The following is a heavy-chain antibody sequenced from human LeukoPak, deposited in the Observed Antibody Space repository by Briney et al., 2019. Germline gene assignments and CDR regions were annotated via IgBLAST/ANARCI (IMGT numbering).Heavy chain of an antibody. V-gene: IGHV3-74*01. Sequence: GGSLRLSCAASGFTLRNYWTHWVRQVPGKRLVWVSRISGDGSVTNYADSVKGRFTISRDNAKNTLFLQINSLRAEGTAVYYCARYSSSSGGASYYLDYWGHGTLVTVSS. CDR2: ISGDGSVT. CDR3: ARYSSSSGGASYYLDY. J-gene: IGHJ4*01. CDR1: GFTLRNYW. D-gene: IGHD6-6*01.